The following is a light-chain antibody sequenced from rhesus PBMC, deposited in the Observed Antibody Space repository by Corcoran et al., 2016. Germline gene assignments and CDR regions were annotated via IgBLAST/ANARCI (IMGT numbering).Light chain of an antibody. CDR3: QQYSSRPWT. J-gene: IGKJ1*01. CDR2: RAS. Sequence: DIQMTQSPSSLSASVGDTVTITCRASQGISTWLAWYQQKPGKAPKLLIYRASTLLSGVPSRFSGSGSGTDFTLTISSLQSGDYGTYYCQQYSSRPWTFGQGTKVEIK. V-gene: IGKV1-22*01. CDR1: QGISTW.